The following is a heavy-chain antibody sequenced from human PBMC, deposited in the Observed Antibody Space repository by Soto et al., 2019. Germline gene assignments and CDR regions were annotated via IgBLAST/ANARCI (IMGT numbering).Heavy chain of an antibody. V-gene: IGHV5-51*01. CDR2: IYPGDSDT. Sequence: PGESLKISCEASGYSFTSYWIGWVRQMPGKGLEWMGIIYPGDSDTRYSPSLQGQVAMSVDKSISTAYLQWNSLKASDTAMYYCARHGGRLIAPAYWGQGTLVTVSS. CDR3: ARHGGRLIAPAY. D-gene: IGHD2-2*01. CDR1: GYSFTSYW. J-gene: IGHJ4*02.